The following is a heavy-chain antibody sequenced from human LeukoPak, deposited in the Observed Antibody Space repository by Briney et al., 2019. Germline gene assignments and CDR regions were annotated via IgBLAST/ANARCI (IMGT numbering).Heavy chain of an antibody. CDR3: ARVGGGNYYYFDY. CDR1: GYTFTTYR. D-gene: IGHD1-26*01. J-gene: IGHJ4*02. CDR2: ISAYNDDA. V-gene: IGHV1-18*01. Sequence: GASVKVSCKASGYTFTTYRISWVRQAPGQGLEWMGWISAYNDDAHYAQKLQGRVTMTTDTSTNTAYMELRGLRSDDTAVYYCARVGGGNYYYFDYWGQGTLVTVSS.